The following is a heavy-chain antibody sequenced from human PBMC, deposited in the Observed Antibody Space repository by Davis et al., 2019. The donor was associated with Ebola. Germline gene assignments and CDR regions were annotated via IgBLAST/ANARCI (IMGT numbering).Heavy chain of an antibody. CDR2: INHSGST. V-gene: IGHV4-34*01. J-gene: IGHJ4*02. D-gene: IGHD2-2*01. CDR1: GGSFSGYY. Sequence: MPGGSLRLSCAVYGGSFSGYYWSWIRQPPGKGLEWIGEINHSGSTNYNPSLKSRVTISVDTSKNQFSLKLSSVTAADTAVYYCARGRRLYCSSTSCYRSPFDYWGQGTLVTVSS. CDR3: ARGRRLYCSSTSCYRSPFDY.